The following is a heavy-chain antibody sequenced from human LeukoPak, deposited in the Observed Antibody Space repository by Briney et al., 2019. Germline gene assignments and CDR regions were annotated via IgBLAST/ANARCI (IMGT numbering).Heavy chain of an antibody. V-gene: IGHV4-34*01. J-gene: IGHJ4*02. CDR2: INHSGST. CDR3: EARGRGARGVYFDY. CDR1: GGSFSGYY. D-gene: IGHD3-10*01. Sequence: SETLSLTCAVYGGSFSGYYWSWIRQPPGKGLEWIGEINHSGSTNYSPSLKSRVTISVDTSKNQFSLKLSSVTAADTAVYYCEARGRGARGVYFDYWGQGTLVTVSS.